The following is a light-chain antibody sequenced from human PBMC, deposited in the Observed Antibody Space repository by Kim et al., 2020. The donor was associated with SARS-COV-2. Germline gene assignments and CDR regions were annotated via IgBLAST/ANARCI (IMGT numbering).Light chain of an antibody. V-gene: IGKV4-1*01. CDR2: WAS. Sequence: ATINCKSSQSVLYSSNNKTYLAWYQQKPGQPPKLLIYWASTRESGVPARFSGSGSGTDFTLTISSLQAEDVAVYYCQQYYSTPVTFGQGTKVDIK. CDR3: QQYYSTPVT. CDR1: QSVLYSSNNKTY. J-gene: IGKJ1*01.